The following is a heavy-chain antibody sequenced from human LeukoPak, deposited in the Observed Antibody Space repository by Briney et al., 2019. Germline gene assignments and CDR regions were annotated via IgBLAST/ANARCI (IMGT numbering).Heavy chain of an antibody. D-gene: IGHD3-3*01. CDR2: IYYSGST. J-gene: IGHJ6*02. CDR3: ARVYYDFWSGYNYYYGMDA. CDR1: GGSISSYY. Sequence: PSETLSLTCTVSGGSISSYYWSWIRQPPGKGLEWIGYIYYSGSTNYNPSLKSRVTISVDTSKNQFSLKLSSVTAADTAVYYCARVYYDFWSGYNYYYGMDAWGQGTTVTVSS. V-gene: IGHV4-59*01.